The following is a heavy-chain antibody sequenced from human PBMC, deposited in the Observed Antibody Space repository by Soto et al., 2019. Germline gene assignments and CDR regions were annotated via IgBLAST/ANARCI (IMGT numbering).Heavy chain of an antibody. CDR1: GGSISSYY. J-gene: IGHJ4*02. V-gene: IGHV4-4*07. CDR2: IYTSGST. Sequence: SETLSLTCTVSGGSISSYYWSWIRQPAGKGLEWIGRIYTSGSTNYNPSLKSRVTMSVDTSKNQFSLKLSSVTAADTAVYYCARESTIVGAARYYFDYWGQGTLVTVSS. CDR3: ARESTIVGAARYYFDY. D-gene: IGHD1-26*01.